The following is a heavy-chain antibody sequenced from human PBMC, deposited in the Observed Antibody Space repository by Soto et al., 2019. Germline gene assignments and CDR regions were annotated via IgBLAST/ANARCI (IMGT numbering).Heavy chain of an antibody. V-gene: IGHV3-23*01. CDR1: GFTFSSYA. CDR3: AKVTYGDYVFDY. J-gene: IGHJ4*02. D-gene: IGHD4-17*01. CDR2: ISGSGGST. Sequence: LSLTCAASGFTFSSYAMSWVRQAPGKGLEWVSAISGSGGSTYYADSVKGRFTISRDNSKNTLYLQMNSLRAEDTAVYYCAKVTYGDYVFDYWGQGTLVTVSS.